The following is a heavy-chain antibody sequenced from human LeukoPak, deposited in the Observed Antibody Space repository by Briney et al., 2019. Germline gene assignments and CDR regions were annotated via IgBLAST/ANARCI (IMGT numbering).Heavy chain of an antibody. D-gene: IGHD3-10*01. CDR1: GGSISSSSYY. Sequence: PSETLSLTCTVSGGSISSSSYYWGWIRQPPGKGLEWIGSIYYSGSTYYNPSLKSRVTMSVDTSKNQFSLKLSSVTAADTAVYYCARDPFGEGGINYWGQGTLVTVSS. CDR3: ARDPFGEGGINY. V-gene: IGHV4-39*07. CDR2: IYYSGST. J-gene: IGHJ4*02.